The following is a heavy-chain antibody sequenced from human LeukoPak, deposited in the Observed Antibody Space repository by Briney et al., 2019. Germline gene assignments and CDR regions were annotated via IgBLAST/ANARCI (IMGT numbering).Heavy chain of an antibody. V-gene: IGHV1-18*01. CDR2: ISAYNGNT. CDR3: ARDFRRDTAMVTGY. J-gene: IGHJ4*02. D-gene: IGHD5-18*01. Sequence: ASVKVSCKASGYTFTSYGISWVRQAPGQGLEWMGWISAYNGNTNYAQKLQGRVTMTTDTSTSTAYMELRSLRSDDTAVYYCARDFRRDTAMVTGYWGQGTLVTVSS. CDR1: GYTFTSYG.